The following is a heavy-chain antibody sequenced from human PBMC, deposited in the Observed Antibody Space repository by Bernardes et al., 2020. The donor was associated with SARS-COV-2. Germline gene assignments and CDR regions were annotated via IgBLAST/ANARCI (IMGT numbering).Heavy chain of an antibody. CDR1: GGSMNSGSHY. V-gene: IGHV4-61*02. CDR3: VRVVQDSFGSGTYPQYYDY. Sequence: SETLSLTCTVSGGSMNSGSHYWGWIRQPAGKGLEWIGRISTSGTTSYNPSLQSRVTISVDTSENQFSLKLSSVTAADTAVYYCVRVVQDSFGSGTYPQYYDYWGQGTLVTVSS. CDR2: ISTSGTT. J-gene: IGHJ4*02. D-gene: IGHD3-10*01.